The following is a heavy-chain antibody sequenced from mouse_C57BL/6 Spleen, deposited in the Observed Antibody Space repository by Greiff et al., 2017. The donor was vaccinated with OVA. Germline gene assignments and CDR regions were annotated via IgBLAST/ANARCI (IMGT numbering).Heavy chain of an antibody. D-gene: IGHD2-5*01. CDR2: INPNNGGT. V-gene: IGHV1-26*01. CDR3: ARLGYSNYDFDY. J-gene: IGHJ2*01. Sequence: VQLQQSGPELVKPGASVKISCKASGYTFTDYYMNWVKQSHGKSLEWIGDINPNNGGTSYNQKFKGKATLTVDKSSSTAYMELRSLTSEDSAVYYCARLGYSNYDFDYWGQGTTLTVSS. CDR1: GYTFTDYY.